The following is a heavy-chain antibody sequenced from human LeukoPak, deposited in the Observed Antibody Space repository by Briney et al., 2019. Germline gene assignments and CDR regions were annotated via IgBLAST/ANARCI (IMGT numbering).Heavy chain of an antibody. CDR1: GFTYTSSA. CDR2: IVVGSGNT. CDR3: AAADYYGSGSYYNSVCGMDV. V-gene: IGHV1-58*01. Sequence: ASVKVSCKASGFTYTSSAVQWVRQARGQRLEWIGWIVVGSGNTNYAQKFQERVTITRDMSTSTAYMELSSLRSEDTAVYYCAAADYYGSGSYYNSVCGMDVWGKGTTVTVSS. J-gene: IGHJ6*04. D-gene: IGHD3-10*01.